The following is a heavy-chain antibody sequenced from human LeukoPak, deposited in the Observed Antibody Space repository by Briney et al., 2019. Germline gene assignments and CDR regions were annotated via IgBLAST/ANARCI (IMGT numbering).Heavy chain of an antibody. D-gene: IGHD5-18*01. CDR1: GFTFSNFA. J-gene: IGHJ4*02. Sequence: GGSLRLSCAASGFTFSNFAMSWVRQAPGKGLEWVSTISGSGSDTYYADSVKGRFTISRDNSKNTLHLQMNSLRAEDTAVYFCAKDTGYNYGYDYWGQGTLATVSS. V-gene: IGHV3-23*01. CDR3: AKDTGYNYGYDY. CDR2: ISGSGSDT.